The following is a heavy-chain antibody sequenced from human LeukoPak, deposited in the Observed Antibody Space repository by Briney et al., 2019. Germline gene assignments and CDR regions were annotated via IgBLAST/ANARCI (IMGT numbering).Heavy chain of an antibody. D-gene: IGHD3-9*01. CDR3: ARSYDILTGYHLDY. CDR2: INPNSGGT. J-gene: IGHJ4*02. Sequence: LVASVKVSCKASGYTFTGYYMHWVRQAPGQGLEWMGWINPNSGGTNYAQKFQGRVTMTRETSISTAYMELSRLRSDDTAVYYCARSYDILTGYHLDYWGQGTLVTVSS. CDR1: GYTFTGYY. V-gene: IGHV1-2*03.